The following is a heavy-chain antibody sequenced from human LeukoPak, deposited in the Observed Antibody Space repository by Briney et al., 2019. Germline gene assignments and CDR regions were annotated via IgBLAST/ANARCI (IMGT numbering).Heavy chain of an antibody. D-gene: IGHD6-19*01. CDR2: ITGDGGTT. CDR3: AKEGPIAVANYFDY. Sequence: PGGSPILSCAAPRFTFDDYAMHWVRQAPGKGLEWVSLITGDGGTTYYADSVKGRFTISRDNSKSSLYLQMNSLRTEDTALYYCAKEGPIAVANYFDYWGQGTLVTVSS. V-gene: IGHV3-43*02. J-gene: IGHJ4*02. CDR1: RFTFDDYA.